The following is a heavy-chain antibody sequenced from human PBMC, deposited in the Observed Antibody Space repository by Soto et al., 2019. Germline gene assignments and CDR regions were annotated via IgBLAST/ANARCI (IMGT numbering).Heavy chain of an antibody. CDR1: GGSISSYY. D-gene: IGHD6-6*01. CDR3: ARENSSSLADNAFDI. V-gene: IGHV4-59*01. Sequence: SETLSLTCTVSGGSISSYYWSWIRQPPGKGLEWIGYIYYSGSTNYNPSLKSRVTISVDTSKNQFSLKLSSVTAADTAVYYCARENSSSLADNAFDIWGQGTMVTVSS. J-gene: IGHJ3*02. CDR2: IYYSGST.